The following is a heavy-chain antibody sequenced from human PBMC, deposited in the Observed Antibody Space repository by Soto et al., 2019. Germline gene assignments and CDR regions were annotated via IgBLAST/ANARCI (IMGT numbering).Heavy chain of an antibody. J-gene: IGHJ4*02. D-gene: IGHD5-18*01. CDR2: IYSSGST. CDR1: GGSISKCY. CDR3: ARDHPHSYGVYYFDY. V-gene: IGHV4-59*01. Sequence: PXXTLSLACTVSGGSISKCYWHWIPQSPGKGLEWIGYIYSSGSTHYNPSLQNRVTISIDTSKNQVSLKVNSVTAEDTAVYYCARDHPHSYGVYYFDYWGQGTPVTVSS.